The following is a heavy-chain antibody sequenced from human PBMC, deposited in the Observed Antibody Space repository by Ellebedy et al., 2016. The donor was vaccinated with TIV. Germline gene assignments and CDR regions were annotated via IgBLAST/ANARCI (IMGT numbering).Heavy chain of an antibody. V-gene: IGHV3-23*01. CDR1: GFTFRSNA. J-gene: IGHJ4*02. CDR3: AKRDFFGVDTLTFDS. D-gene: IGHD3-3*01. CDR2: ISGSGTNT. Sequence: GESLKISCVASGFTFRSNAMSWVRQASGKELEWVSGISGSGTNTYYADSVKGRFTISRDNSKNTVYLQMNSLRAEDTAVYYCAKRDFFGVDTLTFDSWGQGTLVTVSS.